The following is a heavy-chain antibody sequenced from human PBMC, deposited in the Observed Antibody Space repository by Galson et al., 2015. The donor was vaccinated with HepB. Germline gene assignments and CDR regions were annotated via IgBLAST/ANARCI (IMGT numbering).Heavy chain of an antibody. CDR1: GYTLTELS. CDR3: ATGQITIFGVVDGSFDY. V-gene: IGHV1-24*01. CDR2: FDPEDGET. J-gene: IGHJ4*02. D-gene: IGHD3-3*01. Sequence: VKVSCKVSGYTLTELSMHWVRQAPGKGLEWMGGFDPEDGETIYAQKFQGRVTMTEDTSTDTAYMELSSLRSEDTAVYYCATGQITIFGVVDGSFDYWGQGTLVTVSS.